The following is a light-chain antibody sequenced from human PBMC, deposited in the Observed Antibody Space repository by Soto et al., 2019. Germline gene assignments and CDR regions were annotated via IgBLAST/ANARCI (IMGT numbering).Light chain of an antibody. V-gene: IGLV2-14*01. CDR3: SSYRSSSTPVCV. J-gene: IGLJ1*01. CDR2: EVN. Sequence: QSVLTQPASLSGSPGQSITISCTGTSSDIGAYDYVSWFQQHPGKAPKLMISEVNNRPSGISSRFSGSKSGNTASLTISGLQAEDEADYYCSSYRSSSTPVCVFGSGTKVTV. CDR1: SSDIGAYDY.